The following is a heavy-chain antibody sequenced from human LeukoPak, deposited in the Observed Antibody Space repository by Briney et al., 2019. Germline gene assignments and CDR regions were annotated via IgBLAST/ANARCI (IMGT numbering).Heavy chain of an antibody. CDR2: IKPDGSEK. D-gene: IGHD2-2*01. V-gene: IGHV3-7*03. J-gene: IGHJ4*02. Sequence: GGSLRLSYAASGFTFSSFWMSWVRQSPGKGLEWVANIKPDGSEKYCVDSVKGRFTISRDNAKSSLYLQMNSLRAEDTAVYYCAGARTTAAFWGQGTLVTVSS. CDR1: GFTFSSFW. CDR3: AGARTTAAF.